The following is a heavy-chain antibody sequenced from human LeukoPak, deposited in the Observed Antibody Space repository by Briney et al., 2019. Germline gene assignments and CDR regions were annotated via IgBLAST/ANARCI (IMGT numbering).Heavy chain of an antibody. CDR2: ISYDGSNK. D-gene: IGHD3-10*02. Sequence: GGSLRLSCAASGFTFSSYAMHWVRQAPGKGLEWVAVISYDGSNKYYADSVKGRFTISGDNSKNTLYLQMNSLRAEDTAVYYCAELGITMIGGVWGKGTTVTISS. CDR3: AELGITMIGGV. V-gene: IGHV3-30*04. J-gene: IGHJ6*04. CDR1: GFTFSSYA.